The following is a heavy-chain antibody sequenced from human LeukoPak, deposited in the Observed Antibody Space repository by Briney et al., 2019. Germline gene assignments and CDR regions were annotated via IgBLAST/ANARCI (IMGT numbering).Heavy chain of an antibody. CDR2: ISWNSGSI. J-gene: IGHJ4*02. CDR1: GFTFDDYA. V-gene: IGHV3-9*01. CDR3: TLTYCSSTSCLISSFDY. D-gene: IGHD2-2*01. Sequence: GRSLRLSCAASGFTFDDYAMHWVRQAPGKGLEWVSGISWNSGSIGYADSVEGRFTISRDNAKNSLYLQMNSLRAEDTALYYCTLTYCSSTSCLISSFDYWGQGTLVTVSS.